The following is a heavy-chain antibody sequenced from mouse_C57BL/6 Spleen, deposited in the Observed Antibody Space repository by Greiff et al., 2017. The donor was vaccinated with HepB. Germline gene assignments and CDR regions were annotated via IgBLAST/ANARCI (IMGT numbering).Heavy chain of an antibody. CDR3: ARQGNHDLAIDF. CDR2: IWSDGST. J-gene: IGHJ4*01. CDR1: GFSLTSYG. Sequence: QVQLQQSGPGLVAPSQSLSITCTVSGFSLTSYGVHWVRQPPGKGLEWLVVIWSDGSTTYNSALKSRLSISKDNTKSQVFLKMNSLHTDDTAMYYCARQGNHDLAIDFWGQGTSVSVSS. V-gene: IGHV2-6-1*01. D-gene: IGHD2-12*01.